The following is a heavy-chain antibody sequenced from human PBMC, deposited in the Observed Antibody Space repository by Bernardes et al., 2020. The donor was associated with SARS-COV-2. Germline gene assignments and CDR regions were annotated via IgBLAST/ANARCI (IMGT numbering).Heavy chain of an antibody. Sequence: SETLSLTCTVSGGSIGSHYWTWIRQSPGKGLEWIGNVYFTGNTNHNPSLKSRAIISIDTSKNQFSLRLTSVTAADAAVYYCARDVFLGSSWDHSYYGMDVWGQGTTVTVSS. J-gene: IGHJ6*02. CDR3: ARDVFLGSSWDHSYYGMDV. CDR1: GGSIGSHY. V-gene: IGHV4-59*11. CDR2: VYFTGNT. D-gene: IGHD6-13*01.